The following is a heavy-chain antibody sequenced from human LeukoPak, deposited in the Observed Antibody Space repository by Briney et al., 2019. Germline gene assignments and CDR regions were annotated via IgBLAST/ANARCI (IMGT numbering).Heavy chain of an antibody. CDR1: NYSISSGYF. CDR3: ARVSRGVRTTYYYYYMDV. J-gene: IGHJ6*03. CDR2: IYHSGIT. V-gene: IGHV4-38-2*01. Sequence: SETLSLTCGVSNYSISSGYFWGWIRQPPGKGLEWIGSIYHSGITYYNPSLKSRVTISKDTSKNQFSLKLSSVTAADTAVYYRARVSRGVRTTYYYYYMDVWGKGSTVTVSS. D-gene: IGHD4/OR15-4a*01.